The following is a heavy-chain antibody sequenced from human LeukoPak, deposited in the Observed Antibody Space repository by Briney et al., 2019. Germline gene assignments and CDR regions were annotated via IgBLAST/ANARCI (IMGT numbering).Heavy chain of an antibody. CDR3: VNLPGGGQ. V-gene: IGHV3-66*02. D-gene: IGHD7-27*01. CDR1: GLTVGSSH. J-gene: IGHJ4*02. CDR2: IKSGSNT. Sequence: GGSLRLSCAASGLTVGSSHMTWIRQAPRKGLEWVSIIKSGSNTDYAGSVKGRFAISRDNSKNTVYLQMNSLRIEDTAVYYCVNLPGGGQWGQGTLVTVSS.